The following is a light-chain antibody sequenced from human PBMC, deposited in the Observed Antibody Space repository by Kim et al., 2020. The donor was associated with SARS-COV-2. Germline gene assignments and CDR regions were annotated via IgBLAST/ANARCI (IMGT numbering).Light chain of an antibody. CDR3: QQYAGSPWT. V-gene: IGKV3-20*01. J-gene: IGKJ1*01. Sequence: EIVLTQSPGTLSLSPGERATLSCRASQSVGSSYLAWYQQKPGQAPRLLIYAASSRATGIPDRFSGSESGTDFTLTISRLEPEDFAVYYCQQYAGSPWTFGQGTKVDIK. CDR1: QSVGSSY. CDR2: AAS.